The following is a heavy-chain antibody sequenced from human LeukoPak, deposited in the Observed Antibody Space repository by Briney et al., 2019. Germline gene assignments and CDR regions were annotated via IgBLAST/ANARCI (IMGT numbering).Heavy chain of an antibody. D-gene: IGHD3-10*01. CDR2: IIPILGIA. CDR1: GGTFSSYT. J-gene: IGHJ4*02. V-gene: IGHV1-69*02. CDR3: ATGSLWFGELPYYFDY. Sequence: ASVKVSCKASGGTFSSYTISWVRQAPGQGLEWMGRIIPILGIANYAQKFQGRVTITADKSTSTAYMELSSLRSEDTAVYYCATGSLWFGELPYYFDYWGQGTLVTVSS.